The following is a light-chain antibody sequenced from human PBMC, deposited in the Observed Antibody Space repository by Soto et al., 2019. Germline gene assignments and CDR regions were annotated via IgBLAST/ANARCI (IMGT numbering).Light chain of an antibody. Sequence: DIQMTQSPSTLSASVGDRVTITCRASQSITSWLAWYQQKPGKAPQLLIYKASRLESGVPSRFSGSGSGTEFTLAISSLQPDDVATYYWQQYDNYCTFGQGTKVEVK. J-gene: IGKJ1*01. V-gene: IGKV1-5*03. CDR2: KAS. CDR3: QQYDNYCT. CDR1: QSITSW.